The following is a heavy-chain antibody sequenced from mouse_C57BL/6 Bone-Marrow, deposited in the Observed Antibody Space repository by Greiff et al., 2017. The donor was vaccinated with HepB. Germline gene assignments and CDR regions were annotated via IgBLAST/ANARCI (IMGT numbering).Heavy chain of an antibody. CDR3: TRRDYYGSRNYAMDY. J-gene: IGHJ4*01. CDR1: GYTFTDYE. Sequence: LVESGAELVRPGASVTLSCKASGYTFTDYEMHWVKQTPVHGLEWIGAIDPETGGTAYNQKFKGKAILTADKSSSTAYMELRSLTSEDSAVYYCTRRDYYGSRNYAMDYWGQGTSVTVSS. V-gene: IGHV1-15*01. D-gene: IGHD1-1*01. CDR2: IDPETGGT.